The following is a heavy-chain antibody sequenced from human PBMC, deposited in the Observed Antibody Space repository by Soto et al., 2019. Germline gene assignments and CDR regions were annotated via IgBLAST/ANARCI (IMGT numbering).Heavy chain of an antibody. D-gene: IGHD6-6*01. CDR3: ARERPDGARLDP. CDR2: IYYSGST. Sequence: QVQLQESGPGLVKPSHTLSLTCTVSGGSISSGDYYWSWIRQPPGKGLEWIGYIYYSGSTYYNPSLKSRVTISVDTSKNQFSLKLSSATAADTAVYYCARERPDGARLDPWGQGTLVTVSS. J-gene: IGHJ5*02. V-gene: IGHV4-30-4*01. CDR1: GGSISSGDYY.